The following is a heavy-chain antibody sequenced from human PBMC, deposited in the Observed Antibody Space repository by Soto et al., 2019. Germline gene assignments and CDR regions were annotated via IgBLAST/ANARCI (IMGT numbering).Heavy chain of an antibody. CDR2: VWFDGKNK. Sequence: QVQLVESGGGVVQPGKSLRLSCAASGFTFSRYGMHWVRQAPGKGLEWVAVVWFDGKNKYYADSVKGRFTISRDNSDNPLYLQMNSLRAEDTALYYCARDRGANSGFDGPGDYWGQGIVVIVSS. CDR1: GFTFSRYG. D-gene: IGHD5-12*01. CDR3: ARDRGANSGFDGPGDY. V-gene: IGHV3-33*01. J-gene: IGHJ4*02.